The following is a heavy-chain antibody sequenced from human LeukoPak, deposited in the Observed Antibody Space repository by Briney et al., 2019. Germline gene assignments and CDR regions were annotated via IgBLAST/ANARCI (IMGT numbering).Heavy chain of an antibody. J-gene: IGHJ4*02. CDR1: GYTFTSYG. D-gene: IGHD3-3*01. Sequence: GASVKVSCKASGYTFTSYGISWVRQAPGQGLEWMGGIIPIFGTANYAQKFQGRVTITADESTSTAYMELSSLRSEDTAVYYCARYYDFWSGYYAYWGQGTLVTVSS. CDR3: ARYYDFWSGYYAY. CDR2: IIPIFGTA. V-gene: IGHV1-69*13.